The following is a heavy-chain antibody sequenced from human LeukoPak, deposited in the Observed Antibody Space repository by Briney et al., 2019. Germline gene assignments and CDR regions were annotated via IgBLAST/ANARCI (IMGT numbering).Heavy chain of an antibody. CDR3: ARISLDAFDI. J-gene: IGHJ3*02. V-gene: IGHV3-7*04. Sequence: GGSQRLSCVASGFTFSSYWMTWVRQAPGKGLEWVANIKQDGSEKYYVDYVKGRFTISRDNAKNSLYLQMNSLRAEDTAVCHCARISLDAFDIWGQGTMGSVSS. CDR2: IKQDGSEK. CDR1: GFTFSSYW.